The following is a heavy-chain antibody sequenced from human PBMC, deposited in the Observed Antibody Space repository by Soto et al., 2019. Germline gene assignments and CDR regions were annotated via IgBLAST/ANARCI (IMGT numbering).Heavy chain of an antibody. J-gene: IGHJ6*02. V-gene: IGHV1-58*01. CDR3: AAVTRLLWFGELLFSYYYGMDV. CDR2: IVVGSGNT. Sequence: SVKVSCKASGFTFTSSAVQWVRQARGQRLEWIGWIVVGSGNTNYAQKFQERVTITRDMSTSTAYMELSSLRSEDTAVYYCAAVTRLLWFGELLFSYYYGMDVWGQGTTVSVSS. D-gene: IGHD3-10*01. CDR1: GFTFTSSA.